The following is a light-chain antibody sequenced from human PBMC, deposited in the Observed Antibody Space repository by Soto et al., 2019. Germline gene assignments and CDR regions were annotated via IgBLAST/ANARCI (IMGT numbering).Light chain of an antibody. CDR3: QQYENFPIT. CDR2: DAS. V-gene: IGKV1-33*01. J-gene: IGKJ5*01. Sequence: DIQLTQSPSSLSASVRDRVTITCQASHDIRKYLNWYQQKPGKAPRLLIYDASNMEKGVPSRFTGSGSGTDFILTISSLQPEDIATYYCQQYENFPITFGQGTRLEIK. CDR1: HDIRKY.